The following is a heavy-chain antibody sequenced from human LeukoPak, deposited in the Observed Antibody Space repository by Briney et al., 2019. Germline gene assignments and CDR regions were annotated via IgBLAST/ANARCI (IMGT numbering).Heavy chain of an antibody. Sequence: GGSLRLSCAVSGFTFDDYGMSWVRQAPGKGLGWVSGINWNGGSTGYVDSVKGRFTISRDNAKNSLHLQMNSLRAEDTALYYCAGDISSGWYFDYWGQGTLVTVSS. CDR1: GFTFDDYG. CDR3: AGDISSGWYFDY. D-gene: IGHD6-19*01. J-gene: IGHJ4*02. V-gene: IGHV3-20*04. CDR2: INWNGGST.